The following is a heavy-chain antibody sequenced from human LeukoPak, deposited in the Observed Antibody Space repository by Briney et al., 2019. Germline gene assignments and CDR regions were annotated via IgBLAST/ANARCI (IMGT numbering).Heavy chain of an antibody. D-gene: IGHD6-19*01. J-gene: IGHJ4*02. CDR3: ARGSIAVAGPHFDY. CDR2: INHSGST. CDR1: GGSFSGYY. V-gene: IGHV4-34*01. Sequence: SETLSLTCGVYGGSFSGYYWSWIRQPPGKGLEWIGEINHSGSTNYNPSLKSRVTMSVDTSKNQFSLKLSSVTAADTAVYYCARGSIAVAGPHFDYWGQGTLVTVSS.